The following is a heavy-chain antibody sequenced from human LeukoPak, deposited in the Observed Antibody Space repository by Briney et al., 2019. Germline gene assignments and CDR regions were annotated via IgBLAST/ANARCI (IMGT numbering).Heavy chain of an antibody. CDR3: AKDGGEEWELRIYAFDI. Sequence: SGGSLRLSCAASGFTVSSNYMSWVRQAPGKGLEWASAISGSGGSTYYADSVKGRFTISGDNSKNTLYLQMNSLRAEDTAVYYCAKDGGEEWELRIYAFDIWGQGTMVTVSS. CDR1: GFTVSSNY. D-gene: IGHD1-26*01. CDR2: ISGSGGST. J-gene: IGHJ3*02. V-gene: IGHV3-23*01.